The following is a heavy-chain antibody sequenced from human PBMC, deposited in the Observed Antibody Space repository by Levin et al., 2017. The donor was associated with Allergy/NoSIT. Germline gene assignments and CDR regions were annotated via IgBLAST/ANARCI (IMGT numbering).Heavy chain of an antibody. CDR2: IYYSGTT. CDR3: ARDWELSSGYYYGMDV. V-gene: IGHV4-59*01. J-gene: IGHJ6*02. Sequence: PSETLSLTCTVSGGSISSYYWSWIRQPPGKGLEWLGYIYYSGTTYYSPSLKSRVIISVDTSKNQFSLKLTSVTAADTAVYYCARDWELSSGYYYGMDVWGQGTTVTVSS. CDR1: GGSISSYY. D-gene: IGHD1-26*01.